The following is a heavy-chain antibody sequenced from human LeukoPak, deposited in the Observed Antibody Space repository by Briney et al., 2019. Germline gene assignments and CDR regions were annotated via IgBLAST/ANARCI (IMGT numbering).Heavy chain of an antibody. D-gene: IGHD4-23*01. CDR3: AADGGGLSSVVTPRSSPFDY. J-gene: IGHJ4*02. V-gene: IGHV1-24*01. CDR1: GYTLNELS. Sequence: ASVKVSCKVSGYTLNELSMHWVRQAPGKGLEWMGGFDPAEGEPVYAHRFQGRLTMTEDTSTNTGYMELTSLRSENTAVYYCAADGGGLSSVVTPRSSPFDYWGQGTVVSVSS. CDR2: FDPAEGEP.